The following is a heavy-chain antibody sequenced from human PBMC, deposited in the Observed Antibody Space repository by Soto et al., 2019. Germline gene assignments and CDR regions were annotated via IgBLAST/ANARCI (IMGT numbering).Heavy chain of an antibody. V-gene: IGHV3-64*01. Sequence: EVQLVESGGGLVQPGGSLRLSCAASGFTFSSYAMHWVRQAPGKGLEYVSAISSNGGSTYYPNSVKGRFSISRDNSKNTLYLQMGSLRAEDMAVYYCARDTKSGSYSLDYWGQGTLVTVSS. J-gene: IGHJ4*02. CDR1: GFTFSSYA. D-gene: IGHD1-26*01. CDR3: ARDTKSGSYSLDY. CDR2: ISSNGGST.